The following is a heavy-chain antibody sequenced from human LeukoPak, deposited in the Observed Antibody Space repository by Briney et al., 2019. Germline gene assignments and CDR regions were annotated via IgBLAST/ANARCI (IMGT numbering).Heavy chain of an antibody. CDR1: GYTFIVYY. D-gene: IGHD5-18*01. Sequence: ASVTVSYKASGYTFIVYYMHWVRQAPGQGLEWMGLINPSGGSTRYAQKFQGRVTITREMSKSTVYMELSSLRSQDTAVYYCARALPHRRLMDTTMEQHWFDPWGQGTLVTVSS. V-gene: IGHV1-46*01. J-gene: IGHJ5*02. CDR2: INPSGGST. CDR3: ARALPHRRLMDTTMEQHWFDP.